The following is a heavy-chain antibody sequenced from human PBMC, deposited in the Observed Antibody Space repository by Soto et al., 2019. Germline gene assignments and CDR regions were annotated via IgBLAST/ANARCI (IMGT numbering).Heavy chain of an antibody. J-gene: IGHJ5*02. CDR1: GFTFSTYW. CDR2: INQDGSEK. V-gene: IGHV3-7*01. CDR3: SRSLNA. Sequence: EVQLMESGGGLVRPGGSLRLSRAASGFTFSTYWMDWVRQTPGKGLEWVANINQDGSEKNYVDSVKGRFTIYRDNAKNSLYLQMSSLTAEDSALYYCSRSLNAWGQGTLVTVSS.